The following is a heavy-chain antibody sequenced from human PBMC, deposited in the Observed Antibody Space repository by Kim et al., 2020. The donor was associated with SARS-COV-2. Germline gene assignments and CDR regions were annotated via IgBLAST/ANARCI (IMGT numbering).Heavy chain of an antibody. CDR1: EYTFTGYY. CDR2: INPKTGDT. Sequence: ASVKVSCKALEYTFTGYYIQWVRQAPGQGLEWMGWINPKTGDTNYAQKFQGRVTMTRDTSMSTAYVDLTRLTSDDTAVYYCARGGGPMGFDYWGQGTLVTVSS. J-gene: IGHJ4*02. CDR3: ARGGGPMGFDY. D-gene: IGHD3-16*01. V-gene: IGHV1-2*02.